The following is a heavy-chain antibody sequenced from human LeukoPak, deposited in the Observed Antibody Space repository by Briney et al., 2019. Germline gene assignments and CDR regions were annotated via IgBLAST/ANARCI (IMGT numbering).Heavy chain of an antibody. D-gene: IGHD6-13*01. Sequence: GRSLRLSCAASGFTFSSYGMHWVRQAPGKGLEWVAVISYDGSNKYYADSVKGRFTISRDNSKNTLYLQMNSLRAEDTAVYYCAKGSTKSGIAAAGDYWGQGTLVTVSS. J-gene: IGHJ4*02. CDR3: AKGSTKSGIAAAGDY. CDR1: GFTFSSYG. CDR2: ISYDGSNK. V-gene: IGHV3-30*18.